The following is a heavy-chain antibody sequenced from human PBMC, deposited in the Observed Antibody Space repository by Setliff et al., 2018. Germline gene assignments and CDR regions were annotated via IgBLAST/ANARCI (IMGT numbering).Heavy chain of an antibody. CDR2: INYRGST. V-gene: IGHV4-39*02. Sequence: PSETLSLTCTVSGGPISSSNYYWGWIRQPPGKGLEWIGSINYRGSTHDNPSLRSRVTMSVDTSKSHFSLTLRSLTAADTAVYYCARGNSRSSVWYVVPHFDYWGQGTLVTVSS. CDR3: ARGNSRSSVWYVVPHFDY. CDR1: GGPISSSNYY. J-gene: IGHJ4*02. D-gene: IGHD6-19*01.